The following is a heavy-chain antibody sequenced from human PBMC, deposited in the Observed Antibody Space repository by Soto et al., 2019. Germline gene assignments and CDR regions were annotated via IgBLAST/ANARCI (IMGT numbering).Heavy chain of an antibody. V-gene: IGHV3-48*02. CDR3: ASDSATIFGVVILAY. CDR2: ISSSSSTI. J-gene: IGHJ4*02. CDR1: GFTFSSYS. D-gene: IGHD3-3*01. Sequence: GGSLRLSCAASGFTFSSYSMNWVRQAPGKGLEWVSYISSSSSTIYYADSVKGRFTISRDNAKNSLYLQMNSLRDEDTAVYYCASDSATIFGVVILAYWGQGPLVTVSS.